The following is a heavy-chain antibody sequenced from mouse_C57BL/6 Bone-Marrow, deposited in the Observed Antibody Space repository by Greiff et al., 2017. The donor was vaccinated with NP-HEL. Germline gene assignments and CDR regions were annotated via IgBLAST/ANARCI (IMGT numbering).Heavy chain of an antibody. CDR1: GYSFTDYH. V-gene: IGHV1-39*01. CDR3: ARYGSSYKYWYCDV. D-gene: IGHD1-1*01. J-gene: IGHJ1*03. Sequence: VQLKESGPELVKPGASVKISCKASGYSFTDYHMNWVKQSNGKSLEWIGVINPNYGTTSYNQKFKGKATLTVDQSSSTAYMQLNSLTSEDSAVYYCARYGSSYKYWYCDVWGTGTTVTVSS. CDR2: INPNYGTT.